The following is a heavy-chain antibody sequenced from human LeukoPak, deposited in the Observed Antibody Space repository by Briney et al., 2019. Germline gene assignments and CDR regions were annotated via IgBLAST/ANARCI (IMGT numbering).Heavy chain of an antibody. J-gene: IGHJ6*02. V-gene: IGHV5-51*01. CDR2: IYPGDSDT. CDR1: GYSFTSYW. CDR3: ARHGRGIAAAGTYYYYYGMDV. Sequence: ESLNISFKGSGYSFTSYWIGWVRQMPGKGLEWMGIIYPGDSDTRYSPSFQGQVTISADKSISTAYLQWSSLKASDTAMYYCARHGRGIAAAGTYYYYYGMDVWGQGTTVTVSS. D-gene: IGHD6-13*01.